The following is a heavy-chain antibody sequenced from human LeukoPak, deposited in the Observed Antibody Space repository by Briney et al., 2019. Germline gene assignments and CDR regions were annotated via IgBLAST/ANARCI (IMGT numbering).Heavy chain of an antibody. J-gene: IGHJ5*02. CDR1: GGSISSYY. V-gene: IGHV4-34*01. D-gene: IGHD1-14*01. CDR3: ARGATGNWFDP. CDR2: INHSGST. Sequence: PSETLSLTCTVSGGSISSYYWSWIRQPPGKGLEWIGEINHSGSTNYNPSLKSRVTISVDTSKNQFSLKLSSVTAADTAVYYCARGATGNWFDPWGQGTLVTVSS.